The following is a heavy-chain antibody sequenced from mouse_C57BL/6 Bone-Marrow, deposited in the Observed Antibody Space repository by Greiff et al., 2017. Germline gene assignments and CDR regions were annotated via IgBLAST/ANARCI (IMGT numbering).Heavy chain of an antibody. CDR2: IYPRSGNT. D-gene: IGHD2-5*01. CDR3: AREKAYYSNYFNPHYAMDY. CDR1: GYTFTSYG. Sequence: QVQLQQSGAELARPGASVKLSCKASGYTFTSYGISWVKQRTGQGLEWIGEIYPRSGNTYYNEKFKGKATLTADKSSSTAYMELRSLTSEDSAVYFCAREKAYYSNYFNPHYAMDYWGQGTSVTVSS. J-gene: IGHJ4*01. V-gene: IGHV1-81*01.